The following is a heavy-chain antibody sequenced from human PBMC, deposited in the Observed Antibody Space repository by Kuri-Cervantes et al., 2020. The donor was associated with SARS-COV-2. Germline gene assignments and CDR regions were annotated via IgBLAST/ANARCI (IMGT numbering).Heavy chain of an antibody. Sequence: SETLSLTCAVSGFSISSGYYWGWVRQPPGKGLEWIGNIYHSGTTYYNPSLKSRVPISIDTSKNQFSLRLSSVTAADTAVYYCARVALTGTAFDIWGQGTMVTVSS. CDR3: ARVALTGTAFDI. CDR1: GFSISSGYY. D-gene: IGHD1-20*01. V-gene: IGHV4-38-2*01. J-gene: IGHJ3*02. CDR2: IYHSGTT.